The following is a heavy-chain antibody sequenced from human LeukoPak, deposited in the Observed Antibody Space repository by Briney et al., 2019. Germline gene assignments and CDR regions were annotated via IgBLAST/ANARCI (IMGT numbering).Heavy chain of an antibody. CDR3: ARDQSPYSSSQYAFDI. D-gene: IGHD6-13*01. CDR2: ISSSSSYI. CDR1: GFTFSSYS. Sequence: AGGSLRLSCAASGFTFSSYSMNWVRQAPGKGLEWVSSISSSSSYIYYADSVKGRFTISRDNAKNSLYLQMNSLRAEDTAVYYCARDQSPYSSSQYAFDIWGQGTMVTVSS. J-gene: IGHJ3*02. V-gene: IGHV3-21*01.